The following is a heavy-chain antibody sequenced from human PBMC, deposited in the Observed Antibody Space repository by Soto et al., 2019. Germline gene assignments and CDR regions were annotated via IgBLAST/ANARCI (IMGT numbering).Heavy chain of an antibody. CDR2: IIPIFGTT. CDR1: GGNFSRNG. V-gene: IGHV1-69*01. D-gene: IGHD6-13*01. Sequence: QVQLVQSGAEVKKPGSSMKISCKTSGGNFSRNGISWVRQAPGQGLEWMGGIIPIFGTTNYAHKFRGRVTVTADESTGTVYMVMNSLRSEDTAVYYCARASDSTWYNWFDPWGQGTLVTVSS. CDR3: ARASDSTWYNWFDP. J-gene: IGHJ5*02.